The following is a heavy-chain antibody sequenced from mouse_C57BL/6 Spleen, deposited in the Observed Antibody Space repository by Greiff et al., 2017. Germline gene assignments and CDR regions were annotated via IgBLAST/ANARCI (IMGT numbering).Heavy chain of an antibody. CDR1: GYSITSGYY. CDR2: ISYDGSN. CDR3: ARDGENSSGYWLYY. V-gene: IGHV3-6*01. J-gene: IGHJ3*01. Sequence: DVKLQESGPGLVKPSQSLSLTCSVTGYSITSGYYWNWIRQFPGNKLEWMGYISYDGSNNYNPSLKNRISITRDTSKNQFFLKLNSVTTEDTATYYCARDGENSSGYWLYYWGQGTLVTVSA. D-gene: IGHD3-2*02.